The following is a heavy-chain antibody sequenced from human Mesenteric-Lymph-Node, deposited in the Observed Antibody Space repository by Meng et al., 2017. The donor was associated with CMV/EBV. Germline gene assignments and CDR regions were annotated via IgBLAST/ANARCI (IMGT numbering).Heavy chain of an antibody. CDR2: INHSGST. J-gene: IGHJ4*02. CDR1: GDSVSSGSYY. Sequence: SETLSLTCTASGDSVSSGSYYWSWIRQPPGKGLEWIGEINHSGSTNYNPSLKSRVTISVDTSKNQFSLKLSSVTAADTAVYYCARAASYCTNGVCYFDYWGQGTLVTVSS. V-gene: IGHV4-39*07. D-gene: IGHD2-8*01. CDR3: ARAASYCTNGVCYFDY.